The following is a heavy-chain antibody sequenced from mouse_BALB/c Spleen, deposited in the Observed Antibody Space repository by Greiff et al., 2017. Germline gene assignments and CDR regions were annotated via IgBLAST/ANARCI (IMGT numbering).Heavy chain of an antibody. CDR2: IYPGDGDT. V-gene: IGHV1-80*01. D-gene: IGHD2-10*02. CDR1: GYAFSSYW. J-gene: IGHJ2*01. Sequence: VKLMESGAELVRPGSSVKISCKASGYAFSSYWMNWVKQRPGQGLEWIGQIYPGDGDTNYNGKFKGKATLTADKSSSTAYMQLSSLTSEDSAVYFCARREYGNHYFDYWGQGTTLTVSS. CDR3: ARREYGNHYFDY.